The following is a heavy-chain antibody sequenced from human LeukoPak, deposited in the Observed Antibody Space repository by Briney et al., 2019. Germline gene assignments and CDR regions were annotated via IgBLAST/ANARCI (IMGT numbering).Heavy chain of an antibody. CDR1: GFTFKDYA. CDR3: ARAAEASCSGTSCYRYFHH. CDR2: IASDGRTT. Sequence: GRALRLSCSASGFTFKDYAMHWVRQAPGLGLEWVAVIASDGRTTYYSDSVSGRFTISRDNSNHALSLQMNSLSADDTAVYYCARAAEASCSGTSCYRYFHHWGQGTLVIVSS. D-gene: IGHD2-2*01. V-gene: IGHV3-30*04. J-gene: IGHJ1*01.